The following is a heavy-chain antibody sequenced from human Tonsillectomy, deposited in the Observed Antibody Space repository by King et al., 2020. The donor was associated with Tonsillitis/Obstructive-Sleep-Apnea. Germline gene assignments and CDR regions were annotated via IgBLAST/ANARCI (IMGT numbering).Heavy chain of an antibody. V-gene: IGHV1-2*02. CDR3: ARDLAYDFWSGQSLDY. CDR1: GYTFTGYY. D-gene: IGHD3-3*01. J-gene: IGHJ4*02. CDR2: INPNSGGT. Sequence: QLVQSGAEVKKPGASVKVSCKASGYTFTGYYMHWVRQAPGQGLEWMGWINPNSGGTNYAQKFQGRVTMTRDTSISTAYMELSRLRSDDTAVYYCARDLAYDFWSGQSLDYWGQGTLVTVSS.